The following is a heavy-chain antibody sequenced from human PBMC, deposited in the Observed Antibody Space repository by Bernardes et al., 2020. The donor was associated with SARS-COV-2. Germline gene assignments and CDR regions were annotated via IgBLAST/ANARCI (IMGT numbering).Heavy chain of an antibody. D-gene: IGHD3-10*01. CDR2: ISTSSSYI. CDR3: ARVDFGNRYYFDY. CDR1: GFTFSSYT. V-gene: IGHV3-21*06. J-gene: IGHJ4*02. Sequence: GGSLRLSCAASGFTFSSYTMNWVRQAPGKGLEWISSISTSSSYISYSDSVRGRFTISRDNAKNSVSLQMNSLRAEDTAVYYCARVDFGNRYYFDYWGQGTPVTVA.